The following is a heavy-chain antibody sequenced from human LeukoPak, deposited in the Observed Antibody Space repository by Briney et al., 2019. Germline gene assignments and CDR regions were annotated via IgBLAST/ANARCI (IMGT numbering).Heavy chain of an antibody. CDR1: GFTFTSYW. Sequence: PGGSLRLSCAASGFTFTSYWMSWVRQAPGKGLEWVANIKEDGSEKYYVDSLKGRFTISRDNAKNSLYLQMNSLRAEGTAVYYCARGRIYYIHWGQGTLVTVSS. CDR3: ARGRIYYIH. J-gene: IGHJ4*02. V-gene: IGHV3-7*04. CDR2: IKEDGSEK. D-gene: IGHD3-22*01.